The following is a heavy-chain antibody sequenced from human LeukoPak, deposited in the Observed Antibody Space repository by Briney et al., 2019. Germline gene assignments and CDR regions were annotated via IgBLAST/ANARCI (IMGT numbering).Heavy chain of an antibody. Sequence: PGGSLRLSCAASGFTFSSYGIHSVRQAPGKGLDWVALISYDGSNKYYADSVKGRFTISRDNSKNTLYLQMNSLRAEDTALYYCAKDTREYGDYVHFQHWGQGTLVTVSS. J-gene: IGHJ1*01. CDR1: GFTFSSYG. V-gene: IGHV3-30*18. CDR2: ISYDGSNK. CDR3: AKDTREYGDYVHFQH. D-gene: IGHD4-17*01.